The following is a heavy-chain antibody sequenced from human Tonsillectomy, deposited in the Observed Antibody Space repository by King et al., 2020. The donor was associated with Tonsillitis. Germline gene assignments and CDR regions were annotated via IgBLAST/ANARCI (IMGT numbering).Heavy chain of an antibody. CDR2: IYYSGST. Sequence: VQLQESGPGLVKPSETLSLTCTVSGGSISSFHWNWIRQPPGKGLEWIGYIYYSGSTNYNPSLKSRVTISVDTSKNQFSLKLCSVTAADTAVYYCARGTPSPYSASRHPLDYWGQGTLVTVSS. V-gene: IGHV4-59*01. J-gene: IGHJ4*02. D-gene: IGHD3-16*01. CDR3: ARGTPSPYSASRHPLDY. CDR1: GGSISSFH.